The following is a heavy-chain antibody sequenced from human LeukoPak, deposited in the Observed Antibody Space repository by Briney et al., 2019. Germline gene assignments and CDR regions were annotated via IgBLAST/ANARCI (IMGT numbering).Heavy chain of an antibody. D-gene: IGHD3-10*01. CDR3: ARGIAGGSGSYVWFDP. J-gene: IGHJ5*02. CDR2: ISTSGST. Sequence: SETLSLTCTVSSGSISGYYWSWIRQPAGQGLEWIGRISTSGSTHCSPSLKSRVTMSVDTSRNQFSLNLSSVAAADTAVYYCARGIAGGSGSYVWFDPWGQGTLVTVSS. V-gene: IGHV4-4*07. CDR1: SGSISGYY.